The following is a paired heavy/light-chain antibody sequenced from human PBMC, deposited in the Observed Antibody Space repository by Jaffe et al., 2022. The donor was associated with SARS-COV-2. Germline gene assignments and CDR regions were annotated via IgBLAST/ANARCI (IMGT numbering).Light chain of an antibody. CDR1: SSDVGGFNY. Sequence: QSALTQPPSASGSPGQSVTISCTGTSSDVGGFNYVSWYQLHPGKAPKLMIYEVSKRPSGVPDHFSGSKSGNTASLTVSGLQAEDEADYYCSSYAGSKNWIVFGTGTKVTVL. V-gene: IGLV2-8*01. CDR2: EVS. J-gene: IGLJ1*01. CDR3: SSYAGSKNWIV.
Heavy chain of an antibody. Sequence: QVQLVESGGGLVKPGGSLRLSCSASEFTFSDHFMSWIRQAPGKGLELVSYISTSGRTIYYADSVKGRFTISRDSAKTSLYLQMNSLRAEDTALYYCASDSNGYYAFENWGQGTMVTVSS. CDR3: ASDSNGYYAFEN. J-gene: IGHJ3*02. CDR1: EFTFSDHF. V-gene: IGHV3-11*01. D-gene: IGHD3-22*01. CDR2: ISTSGRTI.